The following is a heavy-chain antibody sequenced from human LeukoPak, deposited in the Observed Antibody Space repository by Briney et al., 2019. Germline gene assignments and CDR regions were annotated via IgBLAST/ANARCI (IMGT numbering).Heavy chain of an antibody. CDR2: IYYSGST. Sequence: SETLSLTCTVSGGSITSSSYYWGWIRQPPGKGLEWIGSIYYSGSTYYNPSLKSRVTISVDTSKNQFSLKLSSVTAADTAVYYCARHEVTVVFAYWGQGTLVTVSS. CDR1: GGSITSSSYY. CDR3: ARHEVTVVFAY. J-gene: IGHJ4*02. D-gene: IGHD4-23*01. V-gene: IGHV4-39*01.